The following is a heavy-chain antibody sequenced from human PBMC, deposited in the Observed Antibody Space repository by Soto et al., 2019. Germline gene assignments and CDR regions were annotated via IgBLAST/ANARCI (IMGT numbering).Heavy chain of an antibody. CDR1: GFTFSSYA. CDR2: ISYDGSNK. Sequence: GGSLRLSCAASGFTFSSYAMHWVRQAPGKGLEWVAVISYDGSNKYYADSVKGRFTISRDNSKNTLYLQMNSLRAEDTAVYYCASAPYYDFDYWGQGTLGTAPQ. D-gene: IGHD3-3*01. J-gene: IGHJ4*02. CDR3: ASAPYYDFDY. V-gene: IGHV3-30-3*01.